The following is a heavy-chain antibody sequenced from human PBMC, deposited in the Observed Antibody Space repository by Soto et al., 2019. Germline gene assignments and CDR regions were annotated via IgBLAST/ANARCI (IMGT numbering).Heavy chain of an antibody. CDR2: VYHTGDT. CDR3: AREIVTAGGNNYFDP. CDR1: GGTVASSHW. Sequence: QVQLQESGPRLVKPSGSLSLTCGVSGGTVASSHWWSWVRQSPRGGLEWIGNVYHTGDTNFNPSLQSRVTISVDKSNNQFSLRLNSLTAADTAVYFCAREIVTAGGNNYFDPWGPGTLVTVSS. V-gene: IGHV4-4*02. J-gene: IGHJ5*02. D-gene: IGHD2-21*02.